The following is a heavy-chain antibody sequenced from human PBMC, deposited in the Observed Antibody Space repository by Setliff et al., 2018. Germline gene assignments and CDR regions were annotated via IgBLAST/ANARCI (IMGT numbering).Heavy chain of an antibody. D-gene: IGHD5-18*01. Sequence: SVKVSCKASGGTFNTYAINWVRQAPGQGLAWMGGIVPVFGTRNYAQKFQGRVTFSADDSANTAYMELTSLTSEDTAVYYCARNIGMGQRDYFDYWGQGTLVTVSS. J-gene: IGHJ4*02. V-gene: IGHV1-69*13. CDR1: GGTFNTYA. CDR2: IVPVFGTR. CDR3: ARNIGMGQRDYFDY.